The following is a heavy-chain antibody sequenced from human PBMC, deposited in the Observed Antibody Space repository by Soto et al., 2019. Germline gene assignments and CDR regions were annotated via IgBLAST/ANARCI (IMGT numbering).Heavy chain of an antibody. V-gene: IGHV5-51*01. J-gene: IGHJ6*02. CDR3: ARHMDYFWRGYYYDYYYGMDV. D-gene: IGHD3-3*01. CDR2: IYPGDSDT. Sequence: GDSLKISCQGSGYSFTSYCIGWVRQMPGKGLEWMGIIYPGDSDTRYSPSFQGQVTITADKAISTDYLQWSSLKASDTAMYYCARHMDYFWRGYYYDYYYGMDVWGQGTTVTVSS. CDR1: GYSFTSYC.